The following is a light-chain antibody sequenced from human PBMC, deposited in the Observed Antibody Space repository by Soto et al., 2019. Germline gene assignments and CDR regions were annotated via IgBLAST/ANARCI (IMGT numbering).Light chain of an antibody. V-gene: IGKV3-15*01. J-gene: IGKJ3*01. CDR2: GTS. Sequence: EVVMTQSPATLSVSPGERATLSCRASQSVSSNLAWYQQKPGQAPRLLIHGTSTMATGVPARFSGSGSGTESTLIISSLQSEDFAVYYCQQYNYWPPSFGPGTKVDIK. CDR1: QSVSSN. CDR3: QQYNYWPPS.